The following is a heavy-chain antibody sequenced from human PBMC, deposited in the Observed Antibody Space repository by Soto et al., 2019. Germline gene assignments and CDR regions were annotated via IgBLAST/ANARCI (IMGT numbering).Heavy chain of an antibody. Sequence: QVQLQESGPGLVKPSQTLSLTCTVSGGSVSSGDYYWTWIRQPPGKGLGWIGYIYYSGNTHYNPSLKSRVNISVDTSKNQFSLKLSSVTAADTAVYYCARVWSRDGYSIGHWGQGTLVTVSS. V-gene: IGHV4-30-4*01. CDR1: GGSVSSGDYY. CDR3: ARVWSRDGYSIGH. D-gene: IGHD3-3*01. J-gene: IGHJ4*02. CDR2: IYYSGNT.